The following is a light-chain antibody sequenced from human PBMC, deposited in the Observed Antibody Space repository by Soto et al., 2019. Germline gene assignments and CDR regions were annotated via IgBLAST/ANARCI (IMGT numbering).Light chain of an antibody. CDR3: ASLTTTNFV. V-gene: IGLV2-14*01. CDR1: SSDVGAYNL. Sequence: SVLTRPASVSGSPGQSITISCTGTSSDVGAYNLVSWYQHLPDKAPKLIISEVTNRPSGVSDRFSGSKSGNTASLTISGLQAEDEADYYCASLTTTNFVFGSGTKVT. J-gene: IGLJ1*01. CDR2: EVT.